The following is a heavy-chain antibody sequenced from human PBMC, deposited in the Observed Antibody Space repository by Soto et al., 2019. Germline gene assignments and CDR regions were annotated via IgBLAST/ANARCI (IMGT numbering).Heavy chain of an antibody. D-gene: IGHD4-17*01. CDR1: GYTFTSYD. J-gene: IGHJ6*04. CDR2: MNPNSGNT. V-gene: IGHV1-8*01. Sequence: ASVKVSCKASGYTFTSYDINWVRQATGQGLEWMGWMNPNSGNTGYAQKFQGRVTMTRNTSISTAYMELSSLRSEDTAVYYCARLHDYGDYVSPEMDVWGKGTTVTVSS. CDR3: ARLHDYGDYVSPEMDV.